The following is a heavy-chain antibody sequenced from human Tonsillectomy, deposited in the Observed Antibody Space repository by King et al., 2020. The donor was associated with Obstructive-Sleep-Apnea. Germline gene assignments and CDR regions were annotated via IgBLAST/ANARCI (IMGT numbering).Heavy chain of an antibody. Sequence: VQLVESAGGVVQPGRSLRLSCAASGFTFTNYDMHWVRQAPGKGLEWVAVISHDGNNKYYADSVKGRFTISRDNSKNTLYLQMNSLRAEDTAVYYCAREAWRERGYDDDHFDQWGQGSLVTVSS. CDR3: AREAWRERGYDDDHFDQ. CDR2: ISHDGNNK. V-gene: IGHV3-30*03. J-gene: IGHJ4*02. CDR1: GFTFTNYD. D-gene: IGHD5-12*01.